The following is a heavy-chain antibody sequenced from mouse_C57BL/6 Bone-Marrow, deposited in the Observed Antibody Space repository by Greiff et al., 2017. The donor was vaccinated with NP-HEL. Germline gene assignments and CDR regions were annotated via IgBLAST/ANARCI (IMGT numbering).Heavy chain of an antibody. CDR3: ARFEIYYGNPYYFDY. D-gene: IGHD2-1*01. J-gene: IGHJ2*01. CDR2: IHPNSGST. V-gene: IGHV1-64*01. CDR1: GYTFTSYW. Sequence: QVQLKQPGAELVKPGASVKLSCKASGYTFTSYWMHWVKQRPGQGLEWIGMIHPNSGSTNYNEKFKSKATLTVDKSSSTAYMQLSSLTSEDSAVYYCARFEIYYGNPYYFDYWGQGTTLTVSS.